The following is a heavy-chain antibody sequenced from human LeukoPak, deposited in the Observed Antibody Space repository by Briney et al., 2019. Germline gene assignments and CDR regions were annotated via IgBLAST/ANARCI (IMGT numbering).Heavy chain of an antibody. Sequence: APVKVSCKASGYTFTSYAMHWVRQAPGQRLEWMGWINAGNGNTKYSQKFQGRVTITRDTSASTAYMELSSLRSEDTAVYYCARDSGYDSNWFDPWGQGTLVTVSS. V-gene: IGHV1-3*01. J-gene: IGHJ5*02. CDR3: ARDSGYDSNWFDP. CDR1: GYTFTSYA. CDR2: INAGNGNT. D-gene: IGHD5-12*01.